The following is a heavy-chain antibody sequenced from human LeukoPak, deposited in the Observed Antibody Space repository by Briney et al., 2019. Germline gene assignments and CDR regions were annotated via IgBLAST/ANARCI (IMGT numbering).Heavy chain of an antibody. J-gene: IGHJ4*02. CDR2: FFLGWCNT. V-gene: IGHV1-58*02. CDR3: AALVYDSSGYAVGY. Sequence: SVNVSYKACGFTLTSSAIQWVRQARGQRLAWIGWFFLGWCNTNYAQKFQKKVTSTSDMSTSTAYMELSSLRSEGTALYYCAALVYDSSGYAVGYWGQGTLVTVSS. D-gene: IGHD3-22*01. CDR1: GFTLTSSA.